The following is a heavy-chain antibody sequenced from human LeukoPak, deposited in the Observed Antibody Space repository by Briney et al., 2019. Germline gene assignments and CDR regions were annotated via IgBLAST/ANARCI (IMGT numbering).Heavy chain of an antibody. CDR3: ARGYCSGGSCYVGDHFDY. Sequence: ASVKVSCKASGYTFTSYDINWVRQATAQGLEWMGWMNPNSGNTGYAQKFQGRVTMTRNTSISTAYMELSSLRSEDTAVYYCARGYCSGGSCYVGDHFDYWGQGTLVTVSS. D-gene: IGHD2-15*01. V-gene: IGHV1-8*01. J-gene: IGHJ4*02. CDR2: MNPNSGNT. CDR1: GYTFTSYD.